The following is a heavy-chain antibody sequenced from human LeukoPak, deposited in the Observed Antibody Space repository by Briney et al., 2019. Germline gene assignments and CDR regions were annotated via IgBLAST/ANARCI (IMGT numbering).Heavy chain of an antibody. D-gene: IGHD3-10*01. J-gene: IGHJ3*01. V-gene: IGHV5-51*01. CDR3: VRGMTFYGLGSYYNQYDAFDV. CDR1: GYTFTKHW. CDR2: IYPGDSET. Sequence: GESLKISCKGSGYTFTKHWIGWVGQMPGKGLEWMGLIYPGDSETRYSPSLQGQITISADKSSSTAYLQWSSLKASDTAIHYCVRGMTFYGLGSYYNQYDAFDVWGQGTMVTVPS.